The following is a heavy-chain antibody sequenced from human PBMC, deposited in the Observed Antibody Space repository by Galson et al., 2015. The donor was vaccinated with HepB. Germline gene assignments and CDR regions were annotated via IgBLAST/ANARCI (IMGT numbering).Heavy chain of an antibody. CDR2: ISYDGSNK. CDR1: GFTVSIYG. D-gene: IGHD6-6*01. J-gene: IGHJ4*02. Sequence: SLRLSCAASGFTVSIYGRHWVRQAPGKGLEWVAVISYDGSNKYYADAVKGRFTISRDNSKNTLYLQMNSLRAEDTAVYYCAKDQYSSSSILGVWGQGTLVTVSS. V-gene: IGHV3-30*18. CDR3: AKDQYSSSSILGV.